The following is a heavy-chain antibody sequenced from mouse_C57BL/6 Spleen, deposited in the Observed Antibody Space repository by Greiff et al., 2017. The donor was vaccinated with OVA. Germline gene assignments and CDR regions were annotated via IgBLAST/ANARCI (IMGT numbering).Heavy chain of an antibody. CDR2: IDPSDSYT. CDR1: GYTFTSYW. Sequence: VQLQQSGAELVKPGASVKLSCKASGYTFTSYWMQWVKQRPGQGLEWIGEIDPSDSYTNYNQKFKGKATLTVDTSSSTAYMQLSSLTSEDSAVYYCATFDYWGQGTTLTVSS. V-gene: IGHV1-50*01. CDR3: ATFDY. J-gene: IGHJ2*01.